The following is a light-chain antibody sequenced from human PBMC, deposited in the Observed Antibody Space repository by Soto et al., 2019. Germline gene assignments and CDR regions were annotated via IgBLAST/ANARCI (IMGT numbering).Light chain of an antibody. CDR1: CSDVGGYDY. Sequence: QSALSQPPSVSGSPGQSVTISCTGTCSDVGGYDYVSWYQQHPGKAPKLLIYDVTKRPSGVPDRFSGSKSGNTASLTISGLQAEDEADFFCCSYGGSFPYVFGTGTKVTVL. V-gene: IGLV2-11*01. CDR2: DVT. J-gene: IGLJ1*01. CDR3: CSYGGSFPYV.